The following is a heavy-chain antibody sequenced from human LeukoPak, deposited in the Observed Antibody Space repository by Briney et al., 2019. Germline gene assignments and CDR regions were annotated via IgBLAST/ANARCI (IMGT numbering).Heavy chain of an antibody. CDR2: INPNSGGT. J-gene: IGHJ5*02. Sequence: GASVKVSCKASGYTFTDSYMHWVRQAPGQGLEWMGWINPNSGGTNYAQKFQGRVTMTSDTSISTAYMELSRLRFDDTAVYYCARGVLAGYDYSGSRFYNRFDPWGQGTLVSVSS. CDR1: GYTFTDSY. D-gene: IGHD3-22*01. V-gene: IGHV1-2*02. CDR3: ARGVLAGYDYSGSRFYNRFDP.